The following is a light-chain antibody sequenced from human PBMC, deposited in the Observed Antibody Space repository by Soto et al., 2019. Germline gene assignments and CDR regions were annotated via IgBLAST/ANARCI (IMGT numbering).Light chain of an antibody. J-gene: IGKJ1*01. CDR2: FAS. Sequence: DIQMTQSPSTLSAYVGDRVTITCRASQSISSWLAWYQQKPGKAPELLIYFASTLQNEVPSRFSGSGSGTEFTLTISSLQPDDSATYYCQHYATFSRTFGQGTKVEIK. V-gene: IGKV1-5*03. CDR3: QHYATFSRT. CDR1: QSISSW.